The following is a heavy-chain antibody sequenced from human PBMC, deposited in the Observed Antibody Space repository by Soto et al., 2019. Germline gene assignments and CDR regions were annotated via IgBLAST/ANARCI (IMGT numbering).Heavy chain of an antibody. V-gene: IGHV2-5*02. CDR3: AHRQLVTFFGLVTQPDVWFDS. CDR2: VYWDDDK. D-gene: IGHD3-3*01. J-gene: IGHJ5*01. CDR1: GFSLSTSGAA. Sequence: QITLKESGPTLVNPTQTLTLTCTFSGFSLSTSGAAVGWIRQPPGKALEWLALVYWDDDKRYSPSIKYRVTNTKDTSKNQGVLTLTNAEPVDTATYYCAHRQLVTFFGLVTQPDVWFDSWGQGTLVTVPS.